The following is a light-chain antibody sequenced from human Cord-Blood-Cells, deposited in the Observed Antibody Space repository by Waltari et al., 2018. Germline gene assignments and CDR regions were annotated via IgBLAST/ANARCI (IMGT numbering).Light chain of an antibody. CDR1: SRDVGGYNY. J-gene: IGLJ1*01. Sequence: QSALTQPRSVSGSSGQSVTISCTGTSRDVGGYNYVPWYQQQPGKAPKLMIYDVSKRPSGVPDRFSGSKSGNTASLTISGLQAEDEADYYCCSYAGSYVFGTGTKVTVL. CDR3: CSYAGSYV. V-gene: IGLV2-11*01. CDR2: DVS.